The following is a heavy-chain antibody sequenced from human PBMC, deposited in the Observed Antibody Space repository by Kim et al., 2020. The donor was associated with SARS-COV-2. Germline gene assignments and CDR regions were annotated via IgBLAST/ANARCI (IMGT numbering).Heavy chain of an antibody. D-gene: IGHD1-26*01. CDR1: GGSISSSSYY. CDR2: IYYSGST. J-gene: IGHJ6*02. V-gene: IGHV4-39*01. CDR3: ARSLVGATVLGYYYYGMDV. Sequence: SETLSLTCTVSGGSISSSSYYWGWIRQPPGKGLEWIGSIYYSGSTYYNPSLKSRVTISVDTSKNQFSLKLSSVTAADTAVYYCARSLVGATVLGYYYYGMDVWGQGTTVTVSS.